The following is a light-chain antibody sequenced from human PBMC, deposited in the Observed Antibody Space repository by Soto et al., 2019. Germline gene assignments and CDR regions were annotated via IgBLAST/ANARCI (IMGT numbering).Light chain of an antibody. CDR3: KQYNNWPPWT. V-gene: IGKV3-15*01. CDR2: GAT. CDR1: QSGSSN. J-gene: IGKJ1*01. Sequence: EIVMTQSPATLSVSPGERATLSCMASQSGSSNLAWYQQKPGQEPRLLIYGATIRATGIPARFSGSGSGTEFTLTISSLQSEDFAVYYCKQYNNWPPWTFGRGIKVEIK.